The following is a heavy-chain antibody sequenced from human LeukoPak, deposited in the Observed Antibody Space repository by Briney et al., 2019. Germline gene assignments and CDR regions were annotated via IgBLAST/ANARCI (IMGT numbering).Heavy chain of an antibody. CDR1: GYTFNRYA. CDR2: INTNTGNP. J-gene: IGHJ4*02. Sequence: ASVKVSCKASGYTFNRYAMNWVRQAPGQGLEWMGWINTNTGNPTYAQGFTGRFVFSLDTSVSTTYLQISSLKAEDTAVYYCARENFDSSGYHYYFGSWGQGTLVTVSS. CDR3: ARENFDSSGYHYYFGS. V-gene: IGHV7-4-1*02. D-gene: IGHD3-22*01.